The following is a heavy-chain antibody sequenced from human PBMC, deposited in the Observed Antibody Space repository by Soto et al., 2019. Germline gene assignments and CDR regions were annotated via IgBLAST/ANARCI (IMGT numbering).Heavy chain of an antibody. CDR2: IYPDDSDT. CDR1: GYTFTAHW. J-gene: IGHJ4*02. CDR3: ARVYSGSYFPFDY. D-gene: IGHD1-26*01. V-gene: IGHV5-51*01. Sequence: GESLKISCKGSGYTFTAHWIAWVRQMPGKRLEWMGLIYPDDSDTRYSPSFQGQVTISADKSISTAYLQWSSLKASDTAMYYCARVYSGSYFPFDYWGQGTLVTVSS.